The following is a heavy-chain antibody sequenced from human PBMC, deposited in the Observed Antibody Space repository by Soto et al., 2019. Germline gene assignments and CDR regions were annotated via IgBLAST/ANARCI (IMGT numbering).Heavy chain of an antibody. J-gene: IGHJ4*02. CDR2: IYWNDDK. CDR3: AHKGIRMPPYGDNFDY. CDR1: GFSLSTSGVG. Sequence: SGPTLVKPTQTLTLTCTFSGFSLSTSGVGVGWIRQPPGKALEWLALIYWNDDKRYSPSLKSRLTITKDTSKNQVVLTMTNMDPVDTATYYCAHKGIRMPPYGDNFDYWGQGTLVTVSS. V-gene: IGHV2-5*01. D-gene: IGHD2-21*02.